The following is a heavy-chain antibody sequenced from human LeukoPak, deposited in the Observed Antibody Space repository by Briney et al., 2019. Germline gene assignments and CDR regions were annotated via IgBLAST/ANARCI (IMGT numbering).Heavy chain of an antibody. J-gene: IGHJ6*02. D-gene: IGHD4-23*01. V-gene: IGHV3-30-3*01. CDR1: GFTFSSYA. CDR3: ARDRTTVVTPTMDV. Sequence: PGGSLRLSCAASGFTFSSYAMHWVRQAPGKGLEWVAVISYDGSNKYYADSVKGRFTISRDNSKNTLYLQMNSLRAEDTAVYYCARDRTTVVTPTMDVWGQGTTVTVSS. CDR2: ISYDGSNK.